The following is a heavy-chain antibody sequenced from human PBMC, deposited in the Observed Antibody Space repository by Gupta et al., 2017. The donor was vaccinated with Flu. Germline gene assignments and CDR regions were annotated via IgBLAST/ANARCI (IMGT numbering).Heavy chain of an antibody. D-gene: IGHD6-13*01. V-gene: IGHV3-49*03. CDR1: GFAFSDYA. CDR3: RRDLAVISTIAGTNWFDP. Sequence: EVQLVESGGGLVQPGRSLRLSCPASGFAFSDYAMSWFRQAPGKGLEWVGFIRSRRFGGTPDYAASVRDRFTIARDDSKSIAYLQMNSLKTEDTAVDFCRRDLAVISTIAGTNWFDPRGQGARVTVSS. J-gene: IGHJ5*02. CDR2: IRSRRFGGTP.